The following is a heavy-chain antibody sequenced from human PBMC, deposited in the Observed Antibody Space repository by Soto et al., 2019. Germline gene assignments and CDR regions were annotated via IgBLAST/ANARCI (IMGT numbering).Heavy chain of an antibody. CDR2: IYYSGST. D-gene: IGHD1-1*01. V-gene: IGHV4-31*03. Sequence: SETLSLTCTVSGGSISSGGYYWSWIRQHPGKGLEWIGYIYYSGSTYYNPSLKSRVTISVDTSKNQFSLKLSSVTAADTAVYYCATNDATHYYYYYMDVRGKGTTVTVSS. CDR3: ATNDATHYYYYYMDV. J-gene: IGHJ6*03. CDR1: GGSISSGGYY.